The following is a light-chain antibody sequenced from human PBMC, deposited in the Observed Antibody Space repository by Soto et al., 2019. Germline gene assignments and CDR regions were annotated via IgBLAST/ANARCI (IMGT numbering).Light chain of an antibody. CDR2: AAS. Sequence: AIRMTQSPSSFSASTGDRVTITCRASQGISSYLAWYQQKPGKAPKLLIYAASTLQSGVPSRFCGSGSGTDFTLTISCLQSEDFGTYHWQQYYSYPETFGQGTKVDIK. CDR1: QGISSY. V-gene: IGKV1-8*01. J-gene: IGKJ1*01. CDR3: QQYYSYPET.